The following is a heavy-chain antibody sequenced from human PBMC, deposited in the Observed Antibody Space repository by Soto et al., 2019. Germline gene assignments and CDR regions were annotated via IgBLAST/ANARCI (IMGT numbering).Heavy chain of an antibody. J-gene: IGHJ4*02. Sequence: QITLKESSPTLVKPTQTLTLTCTFSGFSLSTSGVGVGWIRQPPGKALEWLALIYWDDDKRYSPSLKSRLTIXRDTSKNQVVLTLINMDPVNTATYYCAHIKHDICQYWGQGIQVTVSS. CDR2: IYWDDDK. CDR1: GFSLSTSGVG. V-gene: IGHV2-5*02. CDR3: AHIKHDICQY. D-gene: IGHD3-9*01.